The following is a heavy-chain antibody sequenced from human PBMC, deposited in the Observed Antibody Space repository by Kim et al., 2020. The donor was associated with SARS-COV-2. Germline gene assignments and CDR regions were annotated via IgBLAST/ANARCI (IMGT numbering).Heavy chain of an antibody. CDR3: SGSSGWYRLDY. D-gene: IGHD6-19*01. J-gene: IGHJ4*02. Sequence: TNYNPSLKSRVTISVDKSKNHFSLNLNSVTSADTAVYYCSGSSGWYRLDYWGQGTLVTVSS. V-gene: IGHV4-4*02. CDR2: T.